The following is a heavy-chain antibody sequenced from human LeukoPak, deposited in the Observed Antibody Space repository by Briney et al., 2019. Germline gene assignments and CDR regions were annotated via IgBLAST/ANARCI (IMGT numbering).Heavy chain of an antibody. V-gene: IGHV4-59*01. J-gene: IGHJ4*02. CDR1: GFTFSSYA. CDR2: IYYSGST. CDR3: ARTADYYDSSGYSYFDY. D-gene: IGHD3-22*01. Sequence: GSLRLSCAASGFTFSSYAMSWVRQAPGKGLEWIGYIYYSGSTNYNPSLKSRVTISVDTSKNQFSLKLSSVTAADTAVYYCARTADYYDSSGYSYFDYWGQGTLVTVSS.